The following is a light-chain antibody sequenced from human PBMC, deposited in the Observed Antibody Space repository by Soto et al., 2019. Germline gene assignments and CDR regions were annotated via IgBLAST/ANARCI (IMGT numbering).Light chain of an antibody. CDR2: DTT. Sequence: ETLLTQSPGTLSLSPGARATLSCRASQSVSNYLAWFQQKPGQAPRLLIFDTTNRAPGTPARFSGSGSVTDFTRTIGSLEPEDFAVYYCQQRRNLPYTFGQGTKLEIK. J-gene: IGKJ2*01. CDR1: QSVSNY. CDR3: QQRRNLPYT. V-gene: IGKV3-11*01.